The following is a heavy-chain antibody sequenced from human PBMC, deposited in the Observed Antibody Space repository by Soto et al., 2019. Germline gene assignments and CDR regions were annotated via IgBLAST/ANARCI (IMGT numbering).Heavy chain of an antibody. CDR2: ISAHNGNT. J-gene: IGHJ4*02. CDR1: GYAFTTYG. V-gene: IGHV1-18*01. D-gene: IGHD1-1*01. CDR3: ARGRYGDN. Sequence: QVHLVQSGAEVKKPGASVKVSCKGSGYAFTTYGITWVRQAPGQGLEWMGWISAHNGNTNYAQKLQGRVTVTRDTSTSTAYMELRSLRSDDTAVYYCARGRYGDNWGKGALVTVSS.